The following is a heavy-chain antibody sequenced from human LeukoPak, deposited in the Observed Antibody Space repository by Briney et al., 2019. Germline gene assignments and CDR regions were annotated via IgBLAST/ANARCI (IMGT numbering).Heavy chain of an antibody. Sequence: ASVKVSCKASGYTFSSNGISWVRQAPGQGLEWMGWISAYNGNTNYAQKFQGRVTMTTDTSTSTAYMELRSLISDDTAVYYCARHKPYGSGSFDTFDIWGQGTMVTVSS. CDR1: GYTFSSNG. CDR2: ISAYNGNT. CDR3: ARHKPYGSGSFDTFDI. V-gene: IGHV1-18*01. J-gene: IGHJ3*02. D-gene: IGHD3-10*01.